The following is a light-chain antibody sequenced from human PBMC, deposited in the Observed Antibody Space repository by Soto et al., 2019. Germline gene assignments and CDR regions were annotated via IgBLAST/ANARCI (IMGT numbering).Light chain of an antibody. CDR2: NNN. CDR3: QSYDNSLSASV. Sequence: QSVLTQPPSVSGAPGQRVTISCTGSSSNIGAGYDVQWYQHQQLPGTAPKLLIYNNNNRPLGVPARFSASKSGTSASLAISGLQAEDEADYYCQSYDNSLSASVFGGGTKLTVL. CDR1: SSNIGAGYD. J-gene: IGLJ3*02. V-gene: IGLV1-40*01.